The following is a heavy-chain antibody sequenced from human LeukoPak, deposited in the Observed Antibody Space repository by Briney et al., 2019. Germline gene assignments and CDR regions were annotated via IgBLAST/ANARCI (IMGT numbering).Heavy chain of an antibody. J-gene: IGHJ5*02. V-gene: IGHV5-51*01. D-gene: IGHD4-17*01. CDR3: ARGGDPPAQYNWFDP. CDR2: IYPGDSDT. Sequence: GESLKISCKGSGYSFTSYWIGWVRQMPGKGLEWMGIIYPGDSDTRYSPSFQGQVTISADKSISTAYLQWSSLKASDTAMYYCARGGDPPAQYNWFDPWGQGTLVTVSS. CDR1: GYSFTSYW.